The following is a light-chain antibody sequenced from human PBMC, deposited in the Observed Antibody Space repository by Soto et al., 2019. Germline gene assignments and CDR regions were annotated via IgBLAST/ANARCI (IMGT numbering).Light chain of an antibody. J-gene: IGLJ1*01. CDR1: SSDVGGYNY. Sequence: QSALTQPRSVSGSPGQSVTISCTGTSSDVGGYNYVSWYQHHPGKAPKLMIYDVSKRPSGVPDRFSGSKSGNTASLTISGLQAEDEADYYCCSYAGSYTDVFGTGTQLTVL. CDR3: CSYAGSYTDV. CDR2: DVS. V-gene: IGLV2-11*01.